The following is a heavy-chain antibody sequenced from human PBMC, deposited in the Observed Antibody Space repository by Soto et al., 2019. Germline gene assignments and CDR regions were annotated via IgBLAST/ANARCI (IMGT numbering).Heavy chain of an antibody. V-gene: IGHV4-4*02. Sequence: SETLSLTCAVSGGSISSSNWWSWVRQPPGKGLEWIGEIYQSGSTNYNPSLRSRVTISIDKSKNQFSLKLTSVTAADTAVYYCTRVGVADFWSGSPARSGMDVWGQGTTVTVSS. CDR1: GGSISSSNW. D-gene: IGHD3-3*01. J-gene: IGHJ6*02. CDR3: TRVGVADFWSGSPARSGMDV. CDR2: IYQSGST.